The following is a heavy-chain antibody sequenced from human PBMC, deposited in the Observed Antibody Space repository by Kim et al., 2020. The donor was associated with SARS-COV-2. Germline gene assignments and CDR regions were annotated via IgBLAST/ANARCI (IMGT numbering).Heavy chain of an antibody. D-gene: IGHD3-10*01. CDR3: ARDKNYYGSYKDKFLSSDAFDS. CDR2: IIPILGTA. J-gene: IGHJ3*02. Sequence: SVKVSCKASGGTFSSYAISWVRQAPGQGLEWMGGIIPILGTANYAQKFQGRVTITADESTSTAYMELSSLRSGDTAVYYCARDKNYYGSYKDKFLSSDAFDSGGQGTMVTVSS. CDR1: GGTFSSYA. V-gene: IGHV1-69*13.